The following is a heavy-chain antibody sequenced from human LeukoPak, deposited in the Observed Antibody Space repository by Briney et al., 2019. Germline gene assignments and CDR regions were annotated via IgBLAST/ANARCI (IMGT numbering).Heavy chain of an antibody. CDR1: GFTFSTYS. CDR2: ISSSGSHI. CDR3: AKSDPHGWFDP. Sequence: GGSLRLSCAASGFTFSTYSMNWVRQAPGKGLEWVSSISSSGSHIYYADSVKGRLTISRDNAKNSLYLQMNSLRAEDTAVYYCAKSDPHGWFDPWGQGTLVTVSS. J-gene: IGHJ5*02. V-gene: IGHV3-21*01.